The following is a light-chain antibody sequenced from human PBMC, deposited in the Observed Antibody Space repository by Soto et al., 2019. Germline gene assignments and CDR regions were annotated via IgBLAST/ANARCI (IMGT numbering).Light chain of an antibody. V-gene: IGKV1-33*01. Sequence: DIQMTKSPSSLSASVGDRVTITCQASQDISNYLNWYQQKLGKAPKLLIYDASNLETGVPSRFSGSGSGTDFTLTISSLQPEDIATYYCQQYSHLITFGQGTRLEI. CDR3: QQYSHLIT. J-gene: IGKJ5*01. CDR2: DAS. CDR1: QDISNY.